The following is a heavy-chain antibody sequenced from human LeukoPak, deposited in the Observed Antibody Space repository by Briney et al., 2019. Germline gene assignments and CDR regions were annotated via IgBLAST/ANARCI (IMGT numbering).Heavy chain of an antibody. CDR1: GFIFSDYI. D-gene: IGHD1-1*01. J-gene: IGHJ5*02. V-gene: IGHV3-23*01. CDR2: INGNGDSV. Sequence: TGGSLRLSCGASGFIFSDYIMAWFRQAPGKGLEWVSTINGNGDSVYYAASVQGRFTISRDTSKNSLYLQMNSLRAEDTAVYYCAKDPRNDGMNWFDPWGQGTLVTVSS. CDR3: AKDPRNDGMNWFDP.